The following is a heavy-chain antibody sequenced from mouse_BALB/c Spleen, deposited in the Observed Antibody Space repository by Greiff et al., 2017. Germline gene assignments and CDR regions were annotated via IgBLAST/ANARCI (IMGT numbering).Heavy chain of an antibody. Sequence: VQLQQSGAELVKPGASVKLSCKASGYTFTSYWMHWVKQRPGQGLEWIGEINPSNGRTNYNEKFKSKATLTVDKSSSTAYMQLSSLTSEDSAVYYCARGWYERNFDYWGQGTTLTVSS. CDR2: INPSNGRT. D-gene: IGHD1-1*02. V-gene: IGHV1S81*02. J-gene: IGHJ2*01. CDR1: GYTFTSYW. CDR3: ARGWYERNFDY.